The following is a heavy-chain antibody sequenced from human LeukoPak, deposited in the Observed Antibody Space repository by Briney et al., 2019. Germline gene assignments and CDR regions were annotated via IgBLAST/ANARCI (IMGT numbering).Heavy chain of an antibody. Sequence: SETLSLTCTVSGGSISSYYWSWIRQPAGKGLEWIGRIYTSGSTNYNPSLKSRVTISVDTSKNQFSLKLSSVTAADTALYYCARHGSSWYEKDYFDYWGQGTLVTVSS. CDR1: GGSISSYY. J-gene: IGHJ4*02. CDR3: ARHGSSWYEKDYFDY. V-gene: IGHV4-4*07. D-gene: IGHD6-13*01. CDR2: IYTSGST.